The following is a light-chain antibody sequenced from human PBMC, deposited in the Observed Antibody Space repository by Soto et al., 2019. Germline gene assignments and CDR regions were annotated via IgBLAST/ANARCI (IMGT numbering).Light chain of an antibody. V-gene: IGKV3-20*01. J-gene: IGKJ4*01. CDR3: QQYDSSPLT. CDR1: QSVSSD. CDR2: AAS. Sequence: EIVLTQSPGTLSLSPGERATHSCRASQSVSSDLAWYQQKPGQPPRLLIYAASARATGIPARFSGSGSGTDFTLTISRLEPEDFAVYYCQQYDSSPLTFGGGTKVDIK.